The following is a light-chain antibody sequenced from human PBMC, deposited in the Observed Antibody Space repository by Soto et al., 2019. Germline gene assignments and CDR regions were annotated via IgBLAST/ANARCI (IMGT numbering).Light chain of an antibody. CDR2: AAS. CDR1: QSVSSSY. V-gene: IGKV3-20*01. Sequence: EIVLTQSPGTLSLPPGERATLSCRSSQSVSSSYLAWYQQKPGQAPRLLIYAASSRATGIPDRFSGSGSGTDFTLTISRLEPEDFAVYYCQQYFNSLIIFGPGTKVDIK. J-gene: IGKJ3*01. CDR3: QQYFNSLII.